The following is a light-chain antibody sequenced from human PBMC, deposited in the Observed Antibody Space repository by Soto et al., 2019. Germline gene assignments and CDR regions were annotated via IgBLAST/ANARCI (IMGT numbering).Light chain of an antibody. V-gene: IGKV3-15*01. Sequence: ETVITQSPATLSVFPGEGGTITYRASQSVSTNLAWYQCKPGQAPRLLIYSASIRATGVPARFSGSGSGTDFTLTISSLRSEDSAVYFCQQYNHWPPITFGQGTRLEIK. CDR2: SAS. CDR1: QSVSTN. CDR3: QQYNHWPPIT. J-gene: IGKJ5*01.